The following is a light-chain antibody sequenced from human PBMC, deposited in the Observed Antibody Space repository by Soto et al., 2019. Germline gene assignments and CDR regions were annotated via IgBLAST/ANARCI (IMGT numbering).Light chain of an antibody. J-gene: IGKJ2*01. Sequence: DIQMTQSPSTLSASVGDRVTITCRASQSISSWLAWYQQKPGKAPKLLIYDASSLESGVPSRFSGSGSGTEFTLTISSLQPDDFATYYCQQYNSRDPPKYTFGQGTKLEIK. CDR1: QSISSW. V-gene: IGKV1-5*01. CDR2: DAS. CDR3: QQYNSRDPPKYT.